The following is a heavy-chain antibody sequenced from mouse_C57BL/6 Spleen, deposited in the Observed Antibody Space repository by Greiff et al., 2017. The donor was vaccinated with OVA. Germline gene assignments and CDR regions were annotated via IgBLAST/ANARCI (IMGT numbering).Heavy chain of an antibody. CDR2: IYPGDGDT. CDR1: GYAFSSSW. Sequence: VQGVESGPELVKPGASVKISCKASGYAFSSSWMNWVKQRPGKGLEWIGRIYPGDGDTNYNGKFKGKATLTADKSSSTAYMQLSSLTSEDSAVYFCATCGSSSLPAWFDYWGQGTLGTVSA. J-gene: IGHJ3*01. CDR3: ATCGSSSLPAWFDY. V-gene: IGHV1-82*01. D-gene: IGHD1-1*01.